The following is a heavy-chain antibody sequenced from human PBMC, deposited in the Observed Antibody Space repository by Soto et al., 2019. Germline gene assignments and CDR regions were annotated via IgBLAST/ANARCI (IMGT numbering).Heavy chain of an antibody. CDR1: GGTFSSYA. J-gene: IGHJ6*02. Sequence: QVQLVQSGAEVKKPGSSVKVSCKASGGTFSSYAISWVRQAPGQGLEWMGGIIPIFGTANYAQKFQGRVTITADESTSTAYMELSSLRSEDTAVYYCARGDRAPAPIAAAASYYYYGMDVWGQGTTVTVSS. V-gene: IGHV1-69*01. CDR2: IIPIFGTA. D-gene: IGHD6-13*01. CDR3: ARGDRAPAPIAAAASYYYYGMDV.